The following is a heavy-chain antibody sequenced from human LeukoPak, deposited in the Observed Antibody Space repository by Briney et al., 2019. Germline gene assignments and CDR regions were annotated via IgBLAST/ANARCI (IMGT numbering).Heavy chain of an antibody. D-gene: IGHD3-3*01. Sequence: SSETLSLTCIVSGYSISSGYYWGWIRQPPGKGLEWIGSIYHSGSTHSNPSLKSRVTILVDTSKNQLSLKLNSVTAADTAVYYCARRDHYDFWSGYPYWGQGTLVTVSS. J-gene: IGHJ4*02. V-gene: IGHV4-38-2*02. CDR1: GYSISSGYY. CDR2: IYHSGST. CDR3: ARRDHYDFWSGYPY.